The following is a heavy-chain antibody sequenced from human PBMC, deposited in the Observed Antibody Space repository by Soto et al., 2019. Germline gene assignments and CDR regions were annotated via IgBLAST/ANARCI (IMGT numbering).Heavy chain of an antibody. V-gene: IGHV4-59*01. CDR3: ARAVHKDV. CDR2: IYYSGST. Sequence: SETLSLTCTVSGGSISSYYWSWIRQPPGKGLEWIGYIYYSGSTNYNPSLKSRVTISVDTSKNQFSLKLSSVTAADTAVYYCARAVHKDVWGKGTTVTVAS. J-gene: IGHJ6*03. CDR1: GGSISSYY.